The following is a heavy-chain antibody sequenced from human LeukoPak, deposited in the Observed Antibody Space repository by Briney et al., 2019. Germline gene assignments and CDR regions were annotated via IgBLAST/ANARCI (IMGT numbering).Heavy chain of an antibody. Sequence: ASVKVSCKASGYTFTGYYMHWVRQAPGQGLEWMGWINPNSGGTNYAQKFLGRVSMTADTATSTAYMELRSLTSDDTAMYYCARSGRGTYYYFDLWGQGTLVTVSS. J-gene: IGHJ4*02. D-gene: IGHD5-12*01. V-gene: IGHV1-2*02. CDR3: ARSGRGTYYYFDL. CDR2: INPNSGGT. CDR1: GYTFTGYY.